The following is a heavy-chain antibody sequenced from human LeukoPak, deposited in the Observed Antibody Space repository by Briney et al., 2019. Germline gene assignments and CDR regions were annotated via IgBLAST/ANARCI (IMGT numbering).Heavy chain of an antibody. CDR3: ATGFSTVTSLDY. V-gene: IGHV1-24*01. CDR2: FDPEDGET. CDR1: GYTLTELS. Sequence: ASVKVSCKVSGYTLTELSMHWARQAPGKGLEWMGGFDPEDGETIYAQKFQGRVTMTEDTSTDTAYMELSSLRSEDTAVYYCATGFSTVTSLDYWGQGTLVTVSS. J-gene: IGHJ4*02. D-gene: IGHD4-17*01.